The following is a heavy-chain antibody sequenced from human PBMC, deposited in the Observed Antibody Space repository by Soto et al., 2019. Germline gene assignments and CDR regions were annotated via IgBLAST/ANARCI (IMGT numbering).Heavy chain of an antibody. CDR3: AHILSGQQLGPKLYYYYGMDV. D-gene: IGHD6-13*01. V-gene: IGHV2-5*01. J-gene: IGHJ6*02. CDR1: GFSLSTSGVG. CDR2: IYWNDDK. Sequence: QITLKESGPTLVKPTQTLTLTCTFSGFSLSTSGVGVGWIRQPPGKALEWLALIYWNDDKRYSPSLKSRLTITKDTSKNQVVLTMTNMDPVDTATYSCAHILSGQQLGPKLYYYYGMDVWGQGTTVTVSS.